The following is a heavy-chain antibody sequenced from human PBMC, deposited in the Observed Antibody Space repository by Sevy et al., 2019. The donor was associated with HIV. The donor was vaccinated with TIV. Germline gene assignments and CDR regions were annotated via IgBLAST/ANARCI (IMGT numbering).Heavy chain of an antibody. V-gene: IGHV3-15*01. Sequence: GGSLRLSCAASGFPFSNFAMSWVRQAPGKGLEWVGHIKSESDGGTTDFATPVKGRFIISRDDSKNTLYLQMNSLKTGDTALYYCTARNFDFWGRGTLVTVSS. J-gene: IGHJ4*02. CDR1: GFPFSNFA. CDR3: TARNFDF. CDR2: IKSESDGGTT.